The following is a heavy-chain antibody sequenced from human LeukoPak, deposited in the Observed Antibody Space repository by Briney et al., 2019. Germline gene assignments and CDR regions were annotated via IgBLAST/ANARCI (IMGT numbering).Heavy chain of an antibody. J-gene: IGHJ4*02. CDR2: INPNSGGT. CDR1: GYTFTGYY. Sequence: ASVKVSCKASGYTFTGYYMHWVRQAPGQGLEWMGWINPNSGGTNYAQKFQGRVTMTRDTSISTAYMELSRLRSDDTAVYYCARAGYDILTGHYSDLGYWGQGTLVTVSS. V-gene: IGHV1-2*02. CDR3: ARAGYDILTGHYSDLGY. D-gene: IGHD3-9*01.